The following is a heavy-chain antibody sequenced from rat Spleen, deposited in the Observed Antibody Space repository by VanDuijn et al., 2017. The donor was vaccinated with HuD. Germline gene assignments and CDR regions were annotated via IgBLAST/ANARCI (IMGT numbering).Heavy chain of an antibody. J-gene: IGHJ2*01. V-gene: IGHV5-29*01. CDR2: INYDGRST. Sequence: EVQLVESDGGLVQPGRSLKLSCAASGFVFSDHYVTWVRQAPTKGLEWFATINYDGRSTFYRDSVRDRFTISRDTAQNILYLQLNSPRSEDTATYYCTRGGYFRYWGQGVMVTVSS. D-gene: IGHD2-5*01. CDR3: TRGGYFRY. CDR1: GFVFSDHY.